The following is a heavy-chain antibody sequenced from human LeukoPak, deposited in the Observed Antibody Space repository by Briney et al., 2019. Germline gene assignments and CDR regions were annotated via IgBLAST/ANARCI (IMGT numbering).Heavy chain of an antibody. CDR3: ARRAYSSSWYIDY. J-gene: IGHJ4*02. CDR1: GGSISSSNW. CDR2: IYHSGST. Sequence: SGTLSLTCAVSGGSISSSNWWSWVRQPPGKGLEWIGEIYHSGSTNYNPPLKSRVTISVDKSKNQFSLKLSSVTAADTAVYYCARRAYSSSWYIDYWGQGTLVTVSS. V-gene: IGHV4-4*02. D-gene: IGHD6-13*01.